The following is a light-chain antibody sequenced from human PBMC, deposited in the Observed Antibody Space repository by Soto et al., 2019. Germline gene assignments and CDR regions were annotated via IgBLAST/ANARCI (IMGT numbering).Light chain of an antibody. CDR3: QLYGSSRT. J-gene: IGKJ1*01. V-gene: IGKV3-20*01. CDR2: GAS. Sequence: IVLTQSPGTLSLSPGERATLFCRASQSVTNNYLAWYHQIPGQPPRLLIYGASSRATGIPDMFSGSGSGTDFTLTISRLDHEDFAVYYCQLYGSSRTFGQGTKVEIK. CDR1: QSVTNNY.